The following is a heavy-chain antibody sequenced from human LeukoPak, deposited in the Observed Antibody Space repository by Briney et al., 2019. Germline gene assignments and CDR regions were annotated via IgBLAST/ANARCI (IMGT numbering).Heavy chain of an antibody. CDR2: ISAYNGNT. D-gene: IGHD3-22*01. J-gene: IGHJ6*02. CDR3: ARVSYYDSSGYPTL. V-gene: IGHV1-18*01. CDR1: GYTFTSYG. Sequence: SVKVSCKASGYTFTSYGISWVRQAPGQGLEWMGWISAYNGNTNYAQKLQGRVTMTTDTSTSTAYMELRSLRSDDTAVYYCARVSYYDSSGYPTLWGQGTTVTVSS.